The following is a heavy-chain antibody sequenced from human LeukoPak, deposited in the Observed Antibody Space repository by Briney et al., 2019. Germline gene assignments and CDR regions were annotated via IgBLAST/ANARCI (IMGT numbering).Heavy chain of an antibody. V-gene: IGHV3-23*01. CDR2: ISGSGGST. Sequence: SGGSLRLSCAASGFSFSGYAMSWVRQAPGKGLEWVSTISGSGGSTHYVDSVKGRFTISRDNSKLTLYLQLNSLRADDTAVYYCGRRPVNGVTAYWYFDLWGQGTLVTVSS. CDR3: GRRPVNGVTAYWYFDL. J-gene: IGHJ2*01. D-gene: IGHD2-21*02. CDR1: GFSFSGYA.